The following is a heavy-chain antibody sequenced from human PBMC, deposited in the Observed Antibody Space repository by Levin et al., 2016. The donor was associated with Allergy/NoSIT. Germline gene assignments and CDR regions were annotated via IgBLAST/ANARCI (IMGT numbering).Heavy chain of an antibody. CDR1: GLNFRAYA. J-gene: IGHJ6*03. CDR2: ISGDGGST. D-gene: IGHD1-1*01. CDR3: VKCRGTGHNNFMDV. Sequence: GESLKISCSASGLNFRAYAMHWVRQTPGKGLEEVAVISGDGGSTYHADSVKGRFSIFRDNARNTLILQMRSLRVEDTAVYYCVKCRGTGHNNFMDVWGKGTTVVVSS. V-gene: IGHV3-64D*06.